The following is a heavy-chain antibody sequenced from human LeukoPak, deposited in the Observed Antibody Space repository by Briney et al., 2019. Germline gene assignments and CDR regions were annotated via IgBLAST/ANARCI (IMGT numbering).Heavy chain of an antibody. CDR1: GFTFSSYA. D-gene: IGHD3-22*01. CDR3: ARVSYYYDSSGYYPSFFDY. V-gene: IGHV3-23*01. Sequence: GGSLRLSCAASGFTFSSYAMGWVRQAPGKGLEWVSTTSGSGGSTYYADSVKGRFTISRDNSKNTLYLQMNSLRAGDTAVYYCARVSYYYDSSGYYPSFFDYWGQGTLVTVSS. J-gene: IGHJ4*02. CDR2: TSGSGGST.